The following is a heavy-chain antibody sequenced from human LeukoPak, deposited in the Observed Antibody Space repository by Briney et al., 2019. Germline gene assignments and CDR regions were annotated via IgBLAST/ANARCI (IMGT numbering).Heavy chain of an antibody. V-gene: IGHV4-59*02. D-gene: IGHD1-26*01. J-gene: IGHJ4*02. CDR2: TYHTGST. CDR1: GGPVTDYY. Sequence: AGTLTLTCSVSGGPVTDYYWSWIRQPPGKGLEWIGYTYHTGSTNYNASPERRVSITFDASRNKFSLKLLSVTAADTAVYYCARDRGSTGYYYLDSWGQGILVTVSS. CDR3: ARDRGSTGYYYLDS.